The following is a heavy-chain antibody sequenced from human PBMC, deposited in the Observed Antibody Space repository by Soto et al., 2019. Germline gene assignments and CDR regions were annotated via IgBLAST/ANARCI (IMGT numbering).Heavy chain of an antibody. CDR3: TRTFDGSDSFSPDFDF. D-gene: IGHD2-21*01. CDR2: IDLSGTTR. CDR1: GFSFSDYS. V-gene: IGHV3-23*03. Sequence: PGGSLRLSCAASGFSFSDYSMNWVRQAPGRGLEWVAFIDLSGTTRDYRESVKGRFTISRDDSKNMAYLQMNSLKTEDTAVYYCTRTFDGSDSFSPDFDFWGQGTLVTVSS. J-gene: IGHJ4*02.